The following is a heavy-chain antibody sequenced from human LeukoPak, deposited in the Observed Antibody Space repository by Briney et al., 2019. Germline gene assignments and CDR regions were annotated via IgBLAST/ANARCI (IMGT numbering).Heavy chain of an antibody. CDR3: AREGSIAGICYFDY. CDR2: ISAYNGNT. J-gene: IGHJ4*02. CDR1: GYTFTSYG. D-gene: IGHD6-6*01. Sequence: ASVKVSCTASGYTFTSYGISWVRQAPGQGLEWMGWISAYNGNTNYAQKLQGRVTMTTDTSTSTAYMELRSLRSDDTAVYYCAREGSIAGICYFDYWGQGTLVTVSS. V-gene: IGHV1-18*01.